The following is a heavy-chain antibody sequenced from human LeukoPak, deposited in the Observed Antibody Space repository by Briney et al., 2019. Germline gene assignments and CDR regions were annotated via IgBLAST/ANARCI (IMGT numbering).Heavy chain of an antibody. D-gene: IGHD3-9*01. J-gene: IGHJ4*02. CDR2: ISSSGSTI. V-gene: IGHV3-11*01. Sequence: PGGSLRLSCAASGFTFSDYYMSWIRQAPGKGLEWVSYISSSGSTIYYADSVKGRFTISRDNAKNSLYLQMNSLRAEDTAVYYCARDANYDILTGAYFDYWGQGTLVTVSS. CDR3: ARDANYDILTGAYFDY. CDR1: GFTFSDYY.